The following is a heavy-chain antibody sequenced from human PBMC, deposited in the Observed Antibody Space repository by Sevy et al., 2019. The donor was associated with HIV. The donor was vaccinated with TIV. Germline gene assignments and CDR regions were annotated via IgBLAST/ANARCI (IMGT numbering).Heavy chain of an antibody. CDR2: INPNKGDA. CDR3: VRGYFGSGSYRLLY. J-gene: IGHJ4*02. CDR1: GYSFTGFY. Sequence: ASVKVSCKASGYSFTGFYIHWMRQAPGQGLEWMGWINPNKGDAKYAQKYQGRVTMTRDTSATTTYMDLTSLRSDDTALYYCVRGYFGSGSYRLLYWGQGAPVTVSS. D-gene: IGHD3-10*01. V-gene: IGHV1-2*02.